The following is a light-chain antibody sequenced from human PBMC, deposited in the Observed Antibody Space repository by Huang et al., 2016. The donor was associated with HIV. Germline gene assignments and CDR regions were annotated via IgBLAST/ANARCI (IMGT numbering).Light chain of an antibody. Sequence: EIVLTQSPGTLSLFPGERATLSCRASQSVGSNYLAWFQQKPGQAPRLLIYGANTRAAGSPDRFSGSGSGTDFTLTISRLEPADFVVYYCQQYGSSPPNTFGQGTKLEIK. V-gene: IGKV3-20*01. CDR2: GAN. CDR1: QSVGSNY. CDR3: QQYGSSPPNT. J-gene: IGKJ2*01.